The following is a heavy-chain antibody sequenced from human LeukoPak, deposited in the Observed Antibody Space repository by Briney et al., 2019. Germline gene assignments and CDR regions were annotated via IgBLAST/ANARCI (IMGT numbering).Heavy chain of an antibody. CDR3: ARGVYIAAAQYGF. CDR1: GGSISTYY. D-gene: IGHD6-13*01. V-gene: IGHV4-59*01. J-gene: IGHJ4*02. CDR2: ICYSGAT. Sequence: SETLSLTCTVSGGSISTYYWNWIRQPPGKGLEWIGYICYSGATNYNPSLKSRVTISVDTSKNQFSLKLSSVTAADTAVYYCARGVYIAAAQYGFWGQGTLVTVSS.